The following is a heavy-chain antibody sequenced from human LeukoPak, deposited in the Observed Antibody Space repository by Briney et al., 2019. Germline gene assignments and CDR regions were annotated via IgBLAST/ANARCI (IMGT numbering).Heavy chain of an antibody. CDR1: GGSISSYY. Sequence: SETLSLTCTVSGGSISSYYWSWIRQPPGKGLEWIGYIYYTGSTNYNPSLKSRVTISVDTSKNQLSLKLSSVTAADTAVYYCARADDDFTLFDYWGQGTLVTVSS. CDR2: IYYTGST. CDR3: ARADDDFTLFDY. J-gene: IGHJ4*02. V-gene: IGHV4-59*01. D-gene: IGHD1-1*01.